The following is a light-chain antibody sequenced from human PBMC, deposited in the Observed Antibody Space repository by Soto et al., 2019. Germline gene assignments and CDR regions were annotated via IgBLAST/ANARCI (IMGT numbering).Light chain of an antibody. CDR1: QGIRHY. V-gene: IGKV1-27*01. J-gene: IGKJ1*01. Sequence: DIQMTQSPSSLSASVGDRVTITCRASQGIRHYLAWYQQKPGKVPKLLIYEASNLQSGVPSRFRGGGSGTEFTLTISSLQPDDFATYYCQQYASYWTFGQGTKVDI. CDR2: EAS. CDR3: QQYASYWT.